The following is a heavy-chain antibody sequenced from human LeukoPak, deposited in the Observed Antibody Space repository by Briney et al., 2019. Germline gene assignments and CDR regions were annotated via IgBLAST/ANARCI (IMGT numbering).Heavy chain of an antibody. CDR2: ISGSGGST. J-gene: IGHJ4*02. CDR3: AKWRSSGSGTCDY. CDR1: GFTFSSYV. Sequence: PGGSLRLSCAASGFTFSSYVMSWVRQAPGKGLEWVSAISGSGGSTYYADSVKGRFTISRDNSKNTLYLQMNSLRAEDTAVYYCAKWRSSGSGTCDYWGQGTLVTVSS. D-gene: IGHD3-10*01. V-gene: IGHV3-23*01.